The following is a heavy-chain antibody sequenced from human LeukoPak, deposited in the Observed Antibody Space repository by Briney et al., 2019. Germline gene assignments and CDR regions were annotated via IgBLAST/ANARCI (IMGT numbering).Heavy chain of an antibody. CDR1: GFTFSSYW. Sequence: LGGSLRLSCAASGFTFSSYWMHWVRQAPGKGLVWVSRINSDGSSTSYADSVKGRFTISRDNAKNTLYLQMNSLRAEDTAVYYCASGSGLAYCGGDCYDYFDYWGQGTLVTVSS. V-gene: IGHV3-74*01. CDR3: ASGSGLAYCGGDCYDYFDY. CDR2: INSDGSST. J-gene: IGHJ4*02. D-gene: IGHD2-21*02.